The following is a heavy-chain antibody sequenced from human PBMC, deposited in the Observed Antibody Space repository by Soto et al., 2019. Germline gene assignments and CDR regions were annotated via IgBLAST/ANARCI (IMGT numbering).Heavy chain of an antibody. CDR2: FDPEDGET. J-gene: IGHJ5*02. CDR1: GYTLTELS. V-gene: IGHV1-24*01. D-gene: IGHD6-19*01. Sequence: ASVKVSCKVSGYTLTELSMHWVRQAPGKGLEWMGGFDPEDGETIYAQKFQGRVTMTEDTSTDTAYMELSSLRSEDTAVYYCATDRTAVAGTKSYWFDPWGQGTLVTVSS. CDR3: ATDRTAVAGTKSYWFDP.